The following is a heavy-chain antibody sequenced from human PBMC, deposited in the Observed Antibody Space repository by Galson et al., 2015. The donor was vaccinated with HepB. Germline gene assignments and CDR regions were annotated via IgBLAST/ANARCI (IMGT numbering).Heavy chain of an antibody. Sequence: SLRLSCAASGFTFSSYAMHWVRQAPGKGLEWVAVIWYDGSNKYYADSVKGRFTISRDNSKNTLYLQMNSLRAEDTAVYYCARERRSYWADYWGQGTLVTVSS. J-gene: IGHJ4*02. V-gene: IGHV3-33*01. CDR1: GFTFSSYA. D-gene: IGHD1-26*01. CDR2: IWYDGSNK. CDR3: ARERRSYWADY.